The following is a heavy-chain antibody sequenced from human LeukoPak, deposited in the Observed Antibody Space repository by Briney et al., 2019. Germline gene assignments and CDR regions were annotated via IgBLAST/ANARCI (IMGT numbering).Heavy chain of an antibody. CDR2: ISGNNDNP. J-gene: IGHJ4*02. CDR3: ARDGTSTDDY. CDR1: GYTFSNFG. Sequence: ASVKVSCKASGYTFSNFGINWVRQAPGQGLEWMGWISGNNDNPNYGQKFQGRFTVITDSSTNTAYMELRNLRFDDTAVYYCARDGTSTDDYWGQGTLVTVSS. D-gene: IGHD2-2*01. V-gene: IGHV1-18*01.